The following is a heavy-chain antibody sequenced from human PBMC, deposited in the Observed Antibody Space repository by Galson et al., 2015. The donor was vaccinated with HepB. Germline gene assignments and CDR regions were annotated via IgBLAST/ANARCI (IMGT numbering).Heavy chain of an antibody. CDR1: GGSISSGGYS. CDR2: IYHSGST. D-gene: IGHD3-3*01. Sequence: LSLTCAVSGGSISSGGYSWSWIRQPPGKGLEWIGYIYHSGSTYYNPSLKSRVTISVDRSKNQFFLRLSSVTAADTAVYYCATTFGVVIGDWYFDLWGRGTLATVAP. J-gene: IGHJ2*01. V-gene: IGHV4-30-2*01. CDR3: ATTFGVVIGDWYFDL.